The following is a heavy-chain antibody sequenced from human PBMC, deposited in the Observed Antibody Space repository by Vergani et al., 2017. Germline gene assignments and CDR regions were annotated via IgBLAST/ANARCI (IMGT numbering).Heavy chain of an antibody. Sequence: VQLVESGGGLVQPGGSLRLSCTASGFTFGEYAMSWFRQAPGKGLEWVGFIRSKAYGGTTEYAASVKDRFTISRDDSKSIAYLQMNSLKIEDTAVYYCTRVALLGSGWVDAFDIWGQGTMVTVSS. V-gene: IGHV3-49*03. CDR1: GFTFGEYA. CDR2: IRSKAYGGTT. D-gene: IGHD6-19*01. J-gene: IGHJ3*02. CDR3: TRVALLGSGWVDAFDI.